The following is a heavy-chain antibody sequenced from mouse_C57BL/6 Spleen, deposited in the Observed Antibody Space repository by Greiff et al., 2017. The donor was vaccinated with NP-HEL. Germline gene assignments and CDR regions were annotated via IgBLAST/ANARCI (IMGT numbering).Heavy chain of an antibody. Sequence: VQLQQSGAELVRPGASVTLSCKASGYTFTDYEMHWVKQTPVHGLEWIGAIDPETGGTAYNQKFKGKAILTADKSSSTAYMELRSLTSEDSAVYYCTRWVLPLFDYWGQGTTLTVSS. V-gene: IGHV1-15*01. CDR3: TRWVLPLFDY. J-gene: IGHJ2*01. D-gene: IGHD2-14*01. CDR1: GYTFTDYE. CDR2: IDPETGGT.